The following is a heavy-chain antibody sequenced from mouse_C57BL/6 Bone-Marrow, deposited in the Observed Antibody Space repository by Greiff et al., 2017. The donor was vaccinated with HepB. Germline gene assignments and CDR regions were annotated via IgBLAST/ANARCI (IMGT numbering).Heavy chain of an antibody. J-gene: IGHJ3*01. CDR2: ISSGGSYT. Sequence: EVQGVESGGDLVKPGGSLKLSCAASGFTFSSYGMSWVRQTPDKRLEWVATISSGGSYTYYPDSVKGRFTISRDNAKNTLYLQMSSLKSEDTAMYYCARERDWFAYWGQVTLVTVSA. V-gene: IGHV5-6*01. CDR3: ARERDWFAY. CDR1: GFTFSSYG.